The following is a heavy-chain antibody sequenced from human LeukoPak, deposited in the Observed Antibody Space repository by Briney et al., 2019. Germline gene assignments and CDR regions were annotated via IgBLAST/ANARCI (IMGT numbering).Heavy chain of an antibody. CDR1: GGSISSSSYS. Sequence: SETLSLTCTVSGGSISSSSYSWGWIRQPPGKGLEWIGSIYYSGNTFYNPSLKSRVTISVDTSKNQFSLKLRSVTAADTAVYYCARIAVAITRCFDYWGQGTLVTVSS. V-gene: IGHV4-39*01. J-gene: IGHJ4*02. D-gene: IGHD3-22*01. CDR2: IYYSGNT. CDR3: ARIAVAITRCFDY.